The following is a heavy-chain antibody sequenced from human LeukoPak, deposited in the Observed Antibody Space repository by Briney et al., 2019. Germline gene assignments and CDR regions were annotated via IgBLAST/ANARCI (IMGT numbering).Heavy chain of an antibody. CDR1: GFTLSSNY. D-gene: IGHD3-16*01. CDR2: IYSGGST. Sequence: GGSLRLSCAGSGFTLSSNYMNWVRQAPGKGLEWVSVIYSGGSTSYSDSVKGRFTISRDNSKNTVYLQMNNLRAEDTAVYYCARGGEFWWGEGTRVGVSS. CDR3: ARGGEFW. J-gene: IGHJ4*02. V-gene: IGHV3-66*01.